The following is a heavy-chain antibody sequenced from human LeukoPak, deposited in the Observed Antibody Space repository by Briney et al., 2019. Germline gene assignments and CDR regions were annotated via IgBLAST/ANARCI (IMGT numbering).Heavy chain of an antibody. J-gene: IGHJ4*02. CDR1: GYSFTSYW. CDR2: INPGDSET. D-gene: IGHD2/OR15-2a*01. Sequence: GESLKISCEGFGYSFTSYWIAWVRRMPGEGLEWMGMINPGDSETRYSPSLQGQVTISVDKSINTAYLQWDSLKASDTAMYYCARHVTVRRSFDLWGQGTLVIVSS. CDR3: ARHVTVRRSFDL. V-gene: IGHV5-51*01.